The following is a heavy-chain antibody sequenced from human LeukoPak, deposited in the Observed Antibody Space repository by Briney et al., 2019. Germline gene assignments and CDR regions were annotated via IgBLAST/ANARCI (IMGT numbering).Heavy chain of an antibody. CDR2: INPNSGGT. J-gene: IGHJ5*02. Sequence: ASVKVSCKASGYTFTGYYMHWVRQAPGQGLEWMGWINPNSGGTNYAQKFQGRVTMTEDTSTDTAYMELSSLRSEDTAVYYCANYGGNSYGWFDPWGQGTLVTVSS. D-gene: IGHD4-23*01. V-gene: IGHV1-2*02. CDR3: ANYGGNSYGWFDP. CDR1: GYTFTGYY.